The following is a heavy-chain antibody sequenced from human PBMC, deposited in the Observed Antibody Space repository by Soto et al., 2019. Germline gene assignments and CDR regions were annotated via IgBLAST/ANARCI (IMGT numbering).Heavy chain of an antibody. Sequence: GGSLRLSCAASGFTFSDYAMSWVRQAPGKGLEWVSAISGSGVSTYYADSVKGRFTISRDNSKNTLYLQMNSLKTEDTAVYYCTTYLAYCGGDCYSDFDYWGQGTLVTVSS. CDR3: TTYLAYCGGDCYSDFDY. V-gene: IGHV3-23*01. J-gene: IGHJ4*02. CDR1: GFTFSDYA. D-gene: IGHD2-21*02. CDR2: ISGSGVST.